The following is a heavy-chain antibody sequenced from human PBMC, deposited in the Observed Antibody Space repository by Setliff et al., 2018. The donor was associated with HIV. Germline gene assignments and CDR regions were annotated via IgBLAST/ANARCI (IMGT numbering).Heavy chain of an antibody. CDR1: GFTVSTYY. J-gene: IGHJ4*02. CDR2: IYSGGDT. D-gene: IGHD3-10*01. V-gene: IGHV3-66*04. Sequence: GGSLRLSCAASGFTVSTYYMSWVRQAPGKGLEWISTIYSGGDTYHADSVKGRVTLSRDNAKNSLYLQVNSLRAEDTAVYYCARLRPYNSALDYWGQGTLVTVSS. CDR3: ARLRPYNSALDY.